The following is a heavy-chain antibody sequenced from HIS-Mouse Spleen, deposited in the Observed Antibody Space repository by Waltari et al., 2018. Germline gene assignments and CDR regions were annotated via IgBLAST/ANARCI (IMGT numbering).Heavy chain of an antibody. Sequence: QLQLQESGPGLVKPSETLSLTCPVHGGSISSSSYYWGWIRQPPVKGLEWIGRIYYSGRTYYNPSLKSRVTISVDTSKNQFSLKLSSVTAADTAVYYCAREIPYSSSWYDWYFDLWGRGTLVTVSS. CDR2: IYYSGRT. CDR3: AREIPYSSSWYDWYFDL. D-gene: IGHD6-13*01. V-gene: IGHV4-39*07. CDR1: GGSISSSSYY. J-gene: IGHJ2*01.